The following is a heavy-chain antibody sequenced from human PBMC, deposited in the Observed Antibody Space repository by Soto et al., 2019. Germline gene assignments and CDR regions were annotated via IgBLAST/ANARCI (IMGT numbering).Heavy chain of an antibody. CDR3: ARDKDYYDSSGSGWFDP. CDR2: ISAYNGNT. V-gene: IGHV1-18*04. J-gene: IGHJ5*02. D-gene: IGHD3-22*01. CDR1: GYTFTSYG. Sequence: QVQLVQSGAEVKKPGASVKVSCKASGYTFTSYGISWVRQAPGQGLEWMGWISAYNGNTNYAQKLQGRVTMTTDTSTSTAYMELSSLRSDDTAVYYYARDKDYYDSSGSGWFDPWGQGTLVTVSS.